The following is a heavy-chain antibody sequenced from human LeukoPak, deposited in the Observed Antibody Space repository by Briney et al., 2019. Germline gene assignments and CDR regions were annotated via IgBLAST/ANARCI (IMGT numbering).Heavy chain of an antibody. V-gene: IGHV4-39*01. D-gene: IGHD2-2*02. J-gene: IGHJ4*02. CDR2: IFDNGTI. Sequence: SETLSLACAVSGASIHSINHFWGWIRQPPGKALEWIGTIFDNGTIYYRQSLKTRVTISVDTSKNQFSLNLRSLTAADTAVYYCAYTVSYDLFEFWGQGTLVTVSS. CDR3: AYTVSYDLFEF. CDR1: GASIHSINHF.